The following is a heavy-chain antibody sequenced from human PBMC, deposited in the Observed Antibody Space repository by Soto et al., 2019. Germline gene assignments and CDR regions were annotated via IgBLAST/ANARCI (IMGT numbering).Heavy chain of an antibody. V-gene: IGHV3-9*01. J-gene: IGHJ3*02. CDR3: AKVTYYSNYLSRAFDI. CDR1: GFTFDDYA. Sequence: EVQLVESGGGLVQPGRSLRLSCAASGFTFDDYAMHWVRQAPGKGLEWVSGISWNSGSIGYADSVKGRFTISRDNAKNSLYLQMNSLRAEDTALYYCAKVTYYSNYLSRAFDIWGQGTMVTVSS. D-gene: IGHD4-4*01. CDR2: ISWNSGSI.